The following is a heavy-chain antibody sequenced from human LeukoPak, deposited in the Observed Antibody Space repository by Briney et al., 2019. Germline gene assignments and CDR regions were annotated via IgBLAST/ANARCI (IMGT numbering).Heavy chain of an antibody. D-gene: IGHD3-3*01. CDR2: IRYDGSNK. J-gene: IGHJ5*02. CDR3: AKDEGYDFWSGYYSWFDP. Sequence: GGSLRLSCAASGFTFSSYGMHWVRQAPGKGLEWVAFIRYDGSNKYYADSVKGRFTISRDNSKNTLYLQMNSLRAEDTAVYYCAKDEGYDFWSGYYSWFDPWGQGTLVTVSS. V-gene: IGHV3-30*02. CDR1: GFTFSSYG.